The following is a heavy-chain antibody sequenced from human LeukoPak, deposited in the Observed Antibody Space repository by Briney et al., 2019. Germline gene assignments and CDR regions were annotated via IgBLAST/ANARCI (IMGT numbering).Heavy chain of an antibody. CDR1: GASISGSGYY. CDR2: IYSSGST. Sequence: SETLSLTCAVSGASISGSGYYWGWLRQPPGKGLEWIGNIYSSGSTYYNASLQSRVTISIDTSKNQFSLRLSSVTAADTAMYYCVKSGGYGLIDYWGQGTRVTVSS. CDR3: VKSGGYGLIDY. D-gene: IGHD1-26*01. V-gene: IGHV4-39*01. J-gene: IGHJ4*02.